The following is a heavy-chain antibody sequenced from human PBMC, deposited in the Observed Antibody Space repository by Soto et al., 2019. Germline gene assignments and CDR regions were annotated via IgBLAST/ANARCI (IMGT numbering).Heavy chain of an antibody. V-gene: IGHV1-58*01. CDR1: GFTFSSSA. CDR3: ARAPGVGASYYYYGMDV. CDR2: IDVGSANA. J-gene: IGHJ6*02. Sequence: ASVKVSCKTSGFTFSSSAVHWVRQARGHRLQWIGWIDVGSANANYAQMLQERVTISRDMSTSTAYMELSSLRSEDTAVYYCARAPGVGASYYYYGMDVWGQGTTVTVSS. D-gene: IGHD1-26*01.